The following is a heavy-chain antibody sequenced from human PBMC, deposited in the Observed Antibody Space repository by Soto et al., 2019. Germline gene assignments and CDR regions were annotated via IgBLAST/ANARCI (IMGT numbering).Heavy chain of an antibody. D-gene: IGHD5-12*01. CDR3: GRGRSGQIVVFY. V-gene: IGHV1-2*02. CDR1: GYTFTGHY. CDR2: IGPESGAT. J-gene: IGHJ4*02. Sequence: ASVKVSCKASGYTFTGHYIHWVRQAPEQGPEWMGEIGPESGATRYAQKFQGRVTMTRDMSITTVYMELNNLSPDDTAVYYCGRGRSGQIVVFYWGQGTLVTVSS.